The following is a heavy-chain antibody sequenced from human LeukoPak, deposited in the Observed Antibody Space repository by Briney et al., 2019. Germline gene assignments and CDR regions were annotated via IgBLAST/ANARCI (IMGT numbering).Heavy chain of an antibody. CDR2: TSYDGGKS. D-gene: IGHD1-26*01. CDR1: GFTFSSYA. Sequence: GGSLRLSCAASGFTFSSYAMHWVRQAPGKGLEWVAVTSYDGGKSYYADSVKGRFTISRDKSKDMLYLQMNSLGAADTAMYYCARPLTLYSGSYFPFLDYWGQGTLVTVSS. V-gene: IGHV3-30-3*01. J-gene: IGHJ4*02. CDR3: ARPLTLYSGSYFPFLDY.